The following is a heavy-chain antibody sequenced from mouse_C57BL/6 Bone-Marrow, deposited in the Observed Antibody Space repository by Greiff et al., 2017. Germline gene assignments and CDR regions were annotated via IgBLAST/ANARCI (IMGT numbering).Heavy chain of an antibody. V-gene: IGHV1-81*01. CDR1: GYTFTSYG. CDR2: IYPGSGNT. Sequence: QVQLQQSGAELARPGASVKLSCKASGYTFTSYGISWVKQRPGQGLEWIGEIYPGSGNTYYNEKFKGKATLTADKSSSTAYMELRSLTSEDSAVYFWGREGNYYGSSYFDYWGQGTTLTVSS. D-gene: IGHD1-1*01. CDR3: GREGNYYGSSYFDY. J-gene: IGHJ2*01.